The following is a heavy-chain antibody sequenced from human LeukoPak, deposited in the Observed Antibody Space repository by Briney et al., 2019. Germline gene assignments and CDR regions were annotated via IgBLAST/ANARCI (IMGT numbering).Heavy chain of an antibody. Sequence: PSETLSLTCTVSGDSVTRSSYYRTWIRQPPGKGLEWIGYIYYIGSTNYNPSLESRLTMSVDTSKNQFSLRLSSVIAADTAVYYCVRYFDSTGSFDYWGQGTLVTVSS. CDR1: GDSVTRSSYY. CDR3: VRYFDSTGSFDY. CDR2: IYYIGST. V-gene: IGHV4-61*01. J-gene: IGHJ4*02. D-gene: IGHD3-22*01.